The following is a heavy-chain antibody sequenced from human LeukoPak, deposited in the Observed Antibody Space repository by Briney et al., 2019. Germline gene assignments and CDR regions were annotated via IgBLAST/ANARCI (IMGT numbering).Heavy chain of an antibody. J-gene: IGHJ2*01. D-gene: IGHD3-22*01. CDR3: ARDYYDSSGYPYWYFDL. CDR1: GYSISSGYY. Sequence: SETLSLTCTVSGYSISSGYYWGWIRQPPGKGLERIGSIYHSGSTYYNPSLKSRVTISVDTSKNQFSLKLSSVTAADTAVYYCARDYYDSSGYPYWYFDLWGRGTLVTVSS. CDR2: IYHSGST. V-gene: IGHV4-38-2*02.